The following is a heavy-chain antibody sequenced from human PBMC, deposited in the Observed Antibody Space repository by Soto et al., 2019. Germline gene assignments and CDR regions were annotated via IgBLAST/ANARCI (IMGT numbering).Heavy chain of an antibody. CDR3: ARDSGQQLVRETYYYYGMDV. Sequence: SETLSLTCTVSGGSISSGDYYWSWIRQPPGKGLEWIGYIYYSGSTYYNPSLKSRVTISVDTSKNQFSLKLSSVTAADTAVYYCARDSGQQLVRETYYYYGMDVWGQGTTVTVSS. J-gene: IGHJ6*02. V-gene: IGHV4-30-4*01. CDR2: IYYSGST. D-gene: IGHD6-13*01. CDR1: GGSISSGDYY.